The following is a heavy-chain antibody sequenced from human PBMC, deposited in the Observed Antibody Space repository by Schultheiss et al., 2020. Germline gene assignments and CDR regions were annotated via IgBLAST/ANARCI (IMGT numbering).Heavy chain of an antibody. CDR2: ISYDGSNK. Sequence: SLRLSFSASGFPFSSYGMHWVRQAPGKGLEWVAVISYDGSNKYYADSVKGRFTISRDNSKNTLYLQMNSLRAEDTAVYYCAKDLGPDVWVLGGRGFPAPPGGLDVWGQGTTVTVSS. CDR1: GFPFSSYG. J-gene: IGHJ6*02. CDR3: AKDLGPDVWVLGGRGFPAPPGGLDV. D-gene: IGHD2-15*01. V-gene: IGHV3-30*12.